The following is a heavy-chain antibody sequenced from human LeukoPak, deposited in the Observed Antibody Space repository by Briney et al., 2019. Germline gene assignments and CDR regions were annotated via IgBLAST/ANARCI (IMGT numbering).Heavy chain of an antibody. CDR3: ANHDISRGFDP. Sequence: GRSLRLSCAASGITFSSYGMHWVRQAPGKGLEWVAVISYDGSNKYYADSVKGRFTISRDNSKNTLYLQMNSLRAEDTAVYYCANHDISRGFDPWGQGTLVTVSS. V-gene: IGHV3-30*18. J-gene: IGHJ5*02. D-gene: IGHD1-1*01. CDR1: GITFSSYG. CDR2: ISYDGSNK.